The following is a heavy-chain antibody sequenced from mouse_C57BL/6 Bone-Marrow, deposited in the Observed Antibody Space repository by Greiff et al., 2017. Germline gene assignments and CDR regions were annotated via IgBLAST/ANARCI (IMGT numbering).Heavy chain of an antibody. CDR2: IYPRSGNT. CDR1: GYTFTSSG. Sequence: VQRVESGAELARPGASVKLSCKASGYTFTSSGISWVKQRTGQGLAWIGEIYPRSGNTYYNEKFKGKATLTADKSSSTSYMELRSLTSEDAAVYFCARPSYYYGSFYYFDYWGQGTTLTVSS. D-gene: IGHD1-1*01. J-gene: IGHJ2*01. CDR3: ARPSYYYGSFYYFDY. V-gene: IGHV1-81*01.